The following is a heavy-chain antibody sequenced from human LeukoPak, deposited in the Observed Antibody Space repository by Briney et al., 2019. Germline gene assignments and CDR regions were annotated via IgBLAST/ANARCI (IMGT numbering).Heavy chain of an antibody. CDR2: IIPIFGTA. V-gene: IGHV1-69*13. J-gene: IGHJ6*02. CDR3: ARDQVSGYYYYGMDV. Sequence: SVKVSCKASGGTFSSYAISWVRQAPGQGLEWIGGIIPIFGTANYAQKFQGRVTITADESTSTAYMELSSLRSEDTAVYYCARDQVSGYYYYGMDVWGQGTTVTVSS. CDR1: GGTFSSYA.